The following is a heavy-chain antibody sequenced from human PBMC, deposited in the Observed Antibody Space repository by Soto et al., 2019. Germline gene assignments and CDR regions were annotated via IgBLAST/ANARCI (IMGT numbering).Heavy chain of an antibody. Sequence: PSETLSLTXAVYGGSFSGYYWSWIRQPPGKGLEWIGEINHSGSTNYNPSLKSRVTMSVDTSKNQFSLKLSSVTAADTAVYYCARGRFTAVAFDIWGQGTMVTVSS. CDR2: INHSGST. D-gene: IGHD5-18*01. CDR1: GGSFSGYY. CDR3: ARGRFTAVAFDI. V-gene: IGHV4-34*01. J-gene: IGHJ3*02.